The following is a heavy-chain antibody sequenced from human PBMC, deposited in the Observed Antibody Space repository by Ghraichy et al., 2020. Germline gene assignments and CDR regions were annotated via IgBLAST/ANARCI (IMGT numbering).Heavy chain of an antibody. CDR3: ARASRVVRFYYYDGMDV. CDR2: INSTSRSI. D-gene: IGHD2-21*01. Sequence: GGSLRLSCVGSGFTFSSYNMNWVRQSPGKGLEWVSYINSTSRSIFYADSVKGRFTISRDNAKNSLSLQMNSLRDEDTAVYYCARASRVVRFYYYDGMDVWGQGTTVTVSS. J-gene: IGHJ6*02. CDR1: GFTFSSYN. V-gene: IGHV3-48*02.